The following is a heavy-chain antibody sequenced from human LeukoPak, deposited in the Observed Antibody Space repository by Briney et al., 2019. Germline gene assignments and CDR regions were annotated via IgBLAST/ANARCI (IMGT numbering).Heavy chain of an antibody. CDR1: GYSFTSYW. Sequence: GESLKISCKGSGYSFTSYWIGWVRQMPGKGLEWMGIIYPGDSDTRYSPSFQGQVTISADKSISTAYLQWSSLKASDTAMYYCARQGGTRWFGELSPYYFDYWGQGTLVTVSS. CDR2: IYPGDSDT. J-gene: IGHJ4*02. D-gene: IGHD3-10*01. V-gene: IGHV5-51*01. CDR3: ARQGGTRWFGELSPYYFDY.